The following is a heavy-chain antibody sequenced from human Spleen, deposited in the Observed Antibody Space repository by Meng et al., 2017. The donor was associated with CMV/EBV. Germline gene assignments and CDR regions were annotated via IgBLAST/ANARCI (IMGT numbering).Heavy chain of an antibody. J-gene: IGHJ5*01. CDR1: GFTFSSYE. V-gene: IGHV3-73*01. CDR3: ASPSSLLLWAGLDS. Sequence: GESLKISCAASGFTFSSYEMNWVRQASGKGLEWVGRIRSKVNNYATAYTASVKGRFTISRDDSKNTAYLQMNSLKTEDTAVYYCASPSSLLLWAGLDSWGQGTLVTVSS. D-gene: IGHD3-10*01. CDR2: IRSKVNNYAT.